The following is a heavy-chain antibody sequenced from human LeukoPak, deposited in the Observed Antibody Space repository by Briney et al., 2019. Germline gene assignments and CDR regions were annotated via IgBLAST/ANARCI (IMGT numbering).Heavy chain of an antibody. J-gene: IGHJ5*02. CDR1: GLTFSNAW. CDR3: HASGRFP. Sequence: GESLRLSCAASGLTFSNAWMTWVRQAPGKGLEWVGRIKSKSDGGTTDYAASVKGRFTTSRDDSKNTVYLQMNSLKIADTAVYLCHASGRFPWGQGTLVTVSS. V-gene: IGHV3-15*01. CDR2: IKSKSDGGTT. D-gene: IGHD3-10*01.